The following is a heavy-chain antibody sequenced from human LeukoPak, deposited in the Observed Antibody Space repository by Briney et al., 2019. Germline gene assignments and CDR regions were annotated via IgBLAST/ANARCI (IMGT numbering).Heavy chain of an antibody. D-gene: IGHD1-26*01. Sequence: GGSLRLSCAASGFTFSSSSMNWVRQAPGKGLEWVSSISSIISYIYYADSVKGRFTLSRDNAKNPLYLQMNSLRAEDTDVYYCARAASYYYYYYGMDVWGQATTVTVPS. V-gene: IGHV3-21*01. CDR2: ISSIISYI. CDR3: ARAASYYYYYYGMDV. CDR1: GFTFSSSS. J-gene: IGHJ6*01.